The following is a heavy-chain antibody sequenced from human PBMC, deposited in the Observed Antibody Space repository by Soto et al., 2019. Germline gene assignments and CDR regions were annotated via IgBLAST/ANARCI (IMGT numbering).Heavy chain of an antibody. CDR1: GGSISSYY. CDR2: IYYSGST. V-gene: IGHV4-59*01. Sequence: SETLSLTCTVSGGSISSYYWSWIRQPPGKGLEWIGYIYYSGSTNYNPSLKSRVTISVDTSKNQFSLKLSSVTAADTAVHYCARGGSENYVWGSYRPYFDYWGQGTLVTVSS. D-gene: IGHD3-16*02. CDR3: ARGGSENYVWGSYRPYFDY. J-gene: IGHJ4*02.